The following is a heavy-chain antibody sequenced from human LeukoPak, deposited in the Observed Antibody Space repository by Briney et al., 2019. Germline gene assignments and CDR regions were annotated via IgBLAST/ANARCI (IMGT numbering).Heavy chain of an antibody. J-gene: IGHJ4*02. Sequence: ASVKVSCKASGYTFTSYAMHWVRQAPGQRLEWMGWINAGNGNTKYSQKFQGRVTITRDTSASTAYMELSSLRSEDTAVYYCARGPGSGYFKEGYIDYWGQGTLVTVSS. CDR2: INAGNGNT. V-gene: IGHV1-3*01. CDR3: ARGPGSGYFKEGYIDY. CDR1: GYTFTSYA. D-gene: IGHD3-22*01.